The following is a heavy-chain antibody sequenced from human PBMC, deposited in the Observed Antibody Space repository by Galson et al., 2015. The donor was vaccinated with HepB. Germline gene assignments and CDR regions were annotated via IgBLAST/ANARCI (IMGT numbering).Heavy chain of an antibody. CDR2: ISEDGSVT. CDR3: ARGFRDY. J-gene: IGHJ4*02. CDR1: GFTFSSYW. Sequence: SLRLSCAASGFTFSSYWMHWVRQAPGKGLEWVSRISEDGSVTNYADSVKGRFTISRDNAKNSLYLQMNSLRAEDTAVYYCARGFRDYWGQGTLVTVSS. V-gene: IGHV3-74*01.